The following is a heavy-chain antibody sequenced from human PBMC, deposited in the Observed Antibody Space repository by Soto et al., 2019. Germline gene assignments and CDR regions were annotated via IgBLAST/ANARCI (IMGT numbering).Heavy chain of an antibody. CDR1: GFTFSSYS. V-gene: IGHV3-48*01. J-gene: IGHJ3*02. D-gene: IGHD2-2*01. CDR2: ISSSSSTI. Sequence: GGYLRLSCAASGFTFSSYSMNWVRQAPGKGLEWVSYISSSSSTIYYADSVKGRFTISRDNAKNSLYLQMNSLRAEDTAVYYCARRHCSSTSCRDAFDIWGQGTMVTVS. CDR3: ARRHCSSTSCRDAFDI.